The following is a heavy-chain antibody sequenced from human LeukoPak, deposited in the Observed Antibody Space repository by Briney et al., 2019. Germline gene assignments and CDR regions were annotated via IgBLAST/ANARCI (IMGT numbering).Heavy chain of an antibody. CDR2: ISAYNGNT. CDR3: ARVGQQLAYYYYYYYMDV. D-gene: IGHD6-13*01. CDR1: GYTFTSYG. V-gene: IGHV1-18*01. Sequence: ASVKVSCKASGYTFTSYGISWVRQAPGQGLGWTGWISAYNGNTNYAQKLQGRVTMTTDTSTSTAYMELRSLRSDDTAVYYCARVGQQLAYYYYYYYMDVWGKGTTVTISS. J-gene: IGHJ6*03.